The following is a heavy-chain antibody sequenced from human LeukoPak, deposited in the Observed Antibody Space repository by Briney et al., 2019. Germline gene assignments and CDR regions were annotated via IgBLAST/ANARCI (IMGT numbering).Heavy chain of an antibody. CDR2: INHSGST. CDR1: GGSFSGYY. J-gene: IGHJ4*02. D-gene: IGHD3-22*01. V-gene: IGHV4-34*01. Sequence: SETLSLTCAVYGGSFSGYYWSWIRQPPGKGLEWIGEINHSGSTNYNPSLKSRVTISVDTSKNQFSLKLRSVTAADTAVYYCARVRDRSGYFYDFDYWGQGTLVTVSS. CDR3: ARVRDRSGYFYDFDY.